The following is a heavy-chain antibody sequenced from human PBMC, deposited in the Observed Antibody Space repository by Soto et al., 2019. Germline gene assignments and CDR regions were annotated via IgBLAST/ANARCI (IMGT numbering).Heavy chain of an antibody. D-gene: IGHD3-10*01. CDR1: GFNFRGAW. Sequence: EVQLVESGGGQVKPEESLRLSCVGSGFNFRGAWLSWVRQAPGKGLEWAGRIKSKVDGETTEYPASVKGRFSISRDDSKNTVNLQVNSLKFEDTGVYYCTSDVAEYGSGEFDFWGQGTLVTVSS. CDR3: TSDVAEYGSGEFDF. V-gene: IGHV3-15*01. CDR2: IKSKVDGETT. J-gene: IGHJ4*02.